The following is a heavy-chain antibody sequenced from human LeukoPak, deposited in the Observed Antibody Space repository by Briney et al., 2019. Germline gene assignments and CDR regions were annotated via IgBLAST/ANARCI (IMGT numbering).Heavy chain of an antibody. CDR3: ARFPRDPWRFDY. V-gene: IGHV3-7*03. J-gene: IGHJ4*02. CDR2: IKEDGSES. Sequence: PGGSLGLSCAVSGFTFSSDWMTWVRQAPGKGLEWVANIKEDGSESYYVDSVKGRFTISRDNTKNSLYLQMNSLRAEDTAVYYCARFPRDPWRFDYWGQGTLVTVSS. D-gene: IGHD5-12*01. CDR1: GFTFSSDW.